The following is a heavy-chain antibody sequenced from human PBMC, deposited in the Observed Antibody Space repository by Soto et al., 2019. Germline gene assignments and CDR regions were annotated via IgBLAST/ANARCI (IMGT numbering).Heavy chain of an antibody. CDR1: GYTFTRYG. D-gene: IGHD3-16*01. J-gene: IGHJ6*02. V-gene: IGHV1-18*01. CDR3: AREGYVPYYYYGMDF. CDR2: ISGYDGRT. Sequence: ASVKVSCKTSGYTFTRYGISWVRQAPGQGLEWMGWISGYDGRTNFAQKVQDRVTMTTDTSTSTVYMELRSLSSDDTAVYYCAREGYVPYYYYGMDFWGQGTTVTVSS.